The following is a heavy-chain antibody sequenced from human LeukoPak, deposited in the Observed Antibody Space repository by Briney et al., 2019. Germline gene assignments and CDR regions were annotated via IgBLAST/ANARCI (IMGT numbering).Heavy chain of an antibody. Sequence: GGSLRLSCAASGFTFGAYTMNWVRQAPGKGLEWVTCIFSRSESILYADSVKGRFAISRDNSQNTLCLQMDSLRAEDTAVYYCAREPGTTLLTRLYLWGQGTLVTVSS. CDR1: GFTFGAYT. J-gene: IGHJ4*02. V-gene: IGHV3-21*04. CDR2: IFSRSESI. D-gene: IGHD3-10*01. CDR3: AREPGTTLLTRLYL.